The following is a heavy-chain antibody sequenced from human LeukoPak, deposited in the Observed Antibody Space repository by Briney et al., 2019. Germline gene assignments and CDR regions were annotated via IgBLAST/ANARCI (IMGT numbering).Heavy chain of an antibody. CDR2: ISAYNGNT. CDR3: AYSCSSTSCPLDY. CDR1: VYTFTIYG. D-gene: IGHD2-2*01. J-gene: IGHJ4*02. Sequence: ASVKVSCKSSVYTFTIYGISWVRQAPGQGLEWMGWISAYNGNTNYAQKLQGRVTMTTDTSTSTAYMELRSLRSDDTAVYYCAYSCSSTSCPLDYWGQGTLVTVSS. V-gene: IGHV1-18*01.